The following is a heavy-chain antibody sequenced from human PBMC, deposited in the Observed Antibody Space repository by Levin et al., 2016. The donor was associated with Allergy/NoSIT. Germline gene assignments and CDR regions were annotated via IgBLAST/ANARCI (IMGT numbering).Heavy chain of an antibody. D-gene: IGHD6-13*01. CDR1: GFTFSSYA. CDR3: AKGKGEIAAAGTGYGVVDY. J-gene: IGHJ4*02. CDR2: ISGSGGST. V-gene: IGHV3-23*01. Sequence: GESLKISCAASGFTFSSYAMSWVRQAPGKGLEWVSAISGSGGSTYYADSVKGRFTISRDNSKNTLYLQMNSLRAEDTAVYYCAKGKGEIAAAGTGYGVVDYWGQGTLVTVSS.